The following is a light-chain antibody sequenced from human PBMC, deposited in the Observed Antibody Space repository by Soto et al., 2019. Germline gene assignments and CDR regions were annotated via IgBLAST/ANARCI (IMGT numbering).Light chain of an antibody. V-gene: IGLV2-14*01. CDR2: EVY. Sequence: SVLTQPASVSGSPGQSITIPCTGTSRDIGDYNYVSWYQQHPGKAPKLLIFEVYNRPAGVSDRFSGSKSGNTASLTISGLQTGDEGDYYCSSYSDTTTLYLFGTGTKVTAL. J-gene: IGLJ1*01. CDR3: SSYSDTTTLYL. CDR1: SRDIGDYNY.